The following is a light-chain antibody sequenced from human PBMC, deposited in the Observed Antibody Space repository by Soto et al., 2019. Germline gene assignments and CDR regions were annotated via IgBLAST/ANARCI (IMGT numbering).Light chain of an antibody. Sequence: VLTQPASVSGSPGQSITISCTGTSSDVGGYTYVSWFQQHPGKAPELMIYEVSNRPSGVSNRFSGSKSGNTASLTISGLQAEDEADYYCTSYTSTSALFVFGTGTKVTVL. CDR1: SSDVGGYTY. V-gene: IGLV2-14*01. CDR2: EVS. J-gene: IGLJ1*01. CDR3: TSYTSTSALFV.